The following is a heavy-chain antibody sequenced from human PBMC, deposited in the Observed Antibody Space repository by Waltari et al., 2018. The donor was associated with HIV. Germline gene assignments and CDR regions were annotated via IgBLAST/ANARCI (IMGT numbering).Heavy chain of an antibody. V-gene: IGHV1-46*01. CDR2: INPSGNST. CDR1: GYTFISYY. D-gene: IGHD2-15*01. Sequence: QVQLVQSGAEVKKPGASVKVSCKASGYTFISYYMHWVRQAPGQGLEWRGIINPSGNSTSYVQKFQGRLTMTRDTSTSTVYMELSSLRSEDTAVYYCARAPCSGGSCRLFDYWGQGTLVTVSS. J-gene: IGHJ4*02. CDR3: ARAPCSGGSCRLFDY.